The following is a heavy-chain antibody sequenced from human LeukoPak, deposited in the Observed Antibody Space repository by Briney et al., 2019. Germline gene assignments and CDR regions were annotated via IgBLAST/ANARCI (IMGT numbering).Heavy chain of an antibody. V-gene: IGHV1-8*01. CDR3: ARGNSSSWRGYFDY. CDR2: MSPNSGNT. J-gene: IGHJ4*02. CDR1: GYTFTSYD. Sequence: ASVKVSCKASGYTFTSYDINWVRQATGQGLEWMGWMSPNSGNTGYAQKFQGRVTMTRNTSISTAYMELSSLRSEDTAVYYCARGNSSSWRGYFDYWGQGTLVTVSS. D-gene: IGHD6-13*01.